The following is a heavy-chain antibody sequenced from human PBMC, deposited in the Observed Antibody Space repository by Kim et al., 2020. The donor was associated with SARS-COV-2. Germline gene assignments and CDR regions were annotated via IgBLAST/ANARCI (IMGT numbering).Heavy chain of an antibody. CDR1: GYTLTELS. Sequence: ASVKVSCKVSGYTLTELSMHWVRQAPGKGLEWMGGFDPEDGETIYAQKFQGRVTMTEDTSTDTAYMELSSLRSEDTAVYYCATTCSITSCHWFDPWGQGTLFTVSS. V-gene: IGHV1-24*01. J-gene: IGHJ5*02. CDR2: FDPEDGET. CDR3: ATTCSITSCHWFDP. D-gene: IGHD2-2*01.